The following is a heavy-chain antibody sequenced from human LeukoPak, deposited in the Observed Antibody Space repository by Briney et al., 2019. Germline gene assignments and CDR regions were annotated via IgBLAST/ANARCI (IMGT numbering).Heavy chain of an antibody. V-gene: IGHV3-23*01. J-gene: IGHJ5*02. CDR1: EFTFTNYA. Sequence: GGSLRLSCAASEFTFTNYAMSWARQAPGEGLEWVSAISSSGAVTSYANSVRGRFTISRDNSKNTVYLQMNSLTAEDTAIYYCARNRHDSARLPFDPWGQGTLVTVSS. CDR2: ISSSGAVT. D-gene: IGHD3-22*01. CDR3: ARNRHDSARLPFDP.